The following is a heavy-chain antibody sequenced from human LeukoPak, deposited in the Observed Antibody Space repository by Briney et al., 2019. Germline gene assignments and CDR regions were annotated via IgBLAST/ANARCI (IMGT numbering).Heavy chain of an antibody. CDR2: IRYDGSNK. J-gene: IGHJ4*02. V-gene: IGHV3-30*02. D-gene: IGHD3-10*01. CDR1: GFTFSSYA. CDR3: AKDLKTYYYGSGLDY. Sequence: GRSLRLSCAASGFTFSSYAMHWVRQAPGKGLEWVAFIRYDGSNKYYADSVKGRFTISRDNSKNTLYLQMNSLRAEDTAVYYCAKDLKTYYYGSGLDYWGQGTLVTVSS.